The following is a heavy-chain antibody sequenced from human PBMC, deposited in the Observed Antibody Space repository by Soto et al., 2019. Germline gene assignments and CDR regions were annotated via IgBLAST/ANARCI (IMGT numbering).Heavy chain of an antibody. D-gene: IGHD3-10*01. CDR3: ARVGQHGEYYYYGMDV. CDR2: ISYDGSNK. J-gene: IGHJ6*02. V-gene: IGHV3-30-3*01. CDR1: GFTFSSYA. Sequence: QVQLVESGGGVVQPGRSLRLSCAASGFTFSSYAMHWVRQAPGKGLEWVAVISYDGSNKYYADSVKGPFTISSDNSKNTLYLQMNSLRAADTAVYYCARVGQHGEYYYYGMDVWCQGTTVTVSS.